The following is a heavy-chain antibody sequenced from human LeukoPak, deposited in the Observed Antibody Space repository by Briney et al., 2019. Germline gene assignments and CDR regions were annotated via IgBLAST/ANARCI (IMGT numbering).Heavy chain of an antibody. CDR1: GYTFTSYY. D-gene: IGHD2-2*02. Sequence: ASVKVSCKASGYTFTSYYMHWVRQAPGQGLEWMGIINPSGGSTSYAQKFQGRVTMTRDMSTSTVYMELSSLRSEDTAVYYCARERVDRRCSSTSCYKDYYYYMDVWGKGTTVTVSS. V-gene: IGHV1-46*01. J-gene: IGHJ6*03. CDR3: ARERVDRRCSSTSCYKDYYYYMDV. CDR2: INPSGGST.